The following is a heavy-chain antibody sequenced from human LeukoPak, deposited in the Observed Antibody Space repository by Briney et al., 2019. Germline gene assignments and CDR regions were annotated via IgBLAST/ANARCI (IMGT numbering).Heavy chain of an antibody. V-gene: IGHV1-69*13. Sequence: ASVKVSCKASGGTFSSYAIIWVRQAPGQGLEWMGGIIPIFGTANYAQKFQGRVTITADESTSTAYMELSSLRSEDTAVYYCARDPEPPSYCSSTSCAGAWPTHHYWGQGTLVTVSS. D-gene: IGHD2-2*01. CDR2: IIPIFGTA. CDR3: ARDPEPPSYCSSTSCAGAWPTHHY. J-gene: IGHJ4*02. CDR1: GGTFSSYA.